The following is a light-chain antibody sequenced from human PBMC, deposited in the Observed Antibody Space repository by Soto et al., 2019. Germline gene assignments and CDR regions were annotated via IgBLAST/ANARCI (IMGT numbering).Light chain of an antibody. Sequence: DIPMTQSPSSVCSSVVDRLTIPFRASQDISSWLAWFQQRPGRAPNLLIYAASTLQSGVPSRFSGSGSGTEFTLTISGLLPEDFATYHCQQLNTLPFTFGQGTRLEIK. CDR2: AAS. CDR3: QQLNTLPFT. J-gene: IGKJ5*01. CDR1: QDISSW. V-gene: IGKV1-12*01.